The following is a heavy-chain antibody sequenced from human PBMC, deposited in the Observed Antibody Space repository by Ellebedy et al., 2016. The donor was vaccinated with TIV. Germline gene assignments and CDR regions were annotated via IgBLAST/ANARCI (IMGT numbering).Heavy chain of an antibody. V-gene: IGHV4-34*01. J-gene: IGHJ5*02. D-gene: IGHD4-23*01. CDR1: GGSFSNYY. Sequence: MPSETLSLTCAVSGGSFSNYYWSWIRQPPGKGLEWIGEIHRSGSIHYHPSLKSRVTLSLDTSKNQVSLNVSSVTAADTAGYDCAGFPVGTYQLDPWGQGTLVTVSS. CDR3: AGFPVGTYQLDP. CDR2: IHRSGSI.